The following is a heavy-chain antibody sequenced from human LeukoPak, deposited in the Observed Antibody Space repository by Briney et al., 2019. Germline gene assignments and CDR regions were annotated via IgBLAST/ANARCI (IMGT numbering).Heavy chain of an antibody. CDR1: GFTFSSYA. CDR3: AKYSNTWYDDF. Sequence: GGSLRLSCAASGFTFSSYAMNWVRQAPGKGLEWVSAISGSGGSTYYADSVKGRFTISRDNSKNTLSLQMNSLTAEDTAVYYCAKYSNTWYDDFWGQGTLVTVSS. D-gene: IGHD6-13*01. V-gene: IGHV3-23*01. CDR2: ISGSGGST. J-gene: IGHJ4*02.